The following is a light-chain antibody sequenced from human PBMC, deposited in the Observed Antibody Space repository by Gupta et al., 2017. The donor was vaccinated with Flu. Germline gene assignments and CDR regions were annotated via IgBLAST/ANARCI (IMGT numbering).Light chain of an antibody. CDR2: GAY. CDR3: QQYVRWPPGVT. V-gene: IGKV3-15*01. J-gene: IGKJ3*01. Sequence: SLSSGQGAAATRTGSESVSSTIAWYQQKPGQAPRLLIYGAYNRAAGIPARFSGSGSGTEFTLTISRLESEDFAVYYCQQYVRWPPGVTFGPGTKVDVK. CDR1: ESVSST.